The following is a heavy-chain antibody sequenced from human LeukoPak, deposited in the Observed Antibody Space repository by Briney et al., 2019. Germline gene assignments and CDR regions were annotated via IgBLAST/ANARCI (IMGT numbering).Heavy chain of an antibody. CDR1: GITLSNYG. CDR3: AKRGVVIRVILVGFHKEAYYFDS. Sequence: GGSLSLSCAVSGITLSNYGMSWVRQAPGPGLERVSGISDRGSRTNYADSVKGRFTISTDHPKNTLYLQMNSLRAEDTAVYFCAKRGVVIRVILVGFHKEAYYFDSWGQGALVTVSS. CDR2: ISDRGSRT. D-gene: IGHD3-22*01. V-gene: IGHV3-23*01. J-gene: IGHJ4*02.